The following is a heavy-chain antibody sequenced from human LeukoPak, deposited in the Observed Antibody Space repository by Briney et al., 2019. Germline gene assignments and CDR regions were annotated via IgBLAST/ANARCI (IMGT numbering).Heavy chain of an antibody. V-gene: IGHV4-39*01. J-gene: IGHJ4*02. Sequence: SETLSLTCTDSGGSISSSSYYWGWIRQPPGKGLEWIGSIYYSGSTYYNPSLKSRVTISVDTSKNQFSLKLSSVTAADTAVYYCARHAAAVAGHFDYWGQGTLVTVSS. CDR1: GGSISSSSYY. CDR2: IYYSGST. D-gene: IGHD6-19*01. CDR3: ARHAAAVAGHFDY.